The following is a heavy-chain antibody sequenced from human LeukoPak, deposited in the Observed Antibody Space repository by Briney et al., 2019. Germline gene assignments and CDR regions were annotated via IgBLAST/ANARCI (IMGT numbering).Heavy chain of an antibody. D-gene: IGHD3-10*01. Sequence: PSQTLSLTCTVSGGSISSCGYYWSWIRQPPGKGLEWVGYIYYSGSTYYNPSLKSRVTISVDTSKNQFSLKLSSVTAADTAVYYGARDRITMVRGVIIGTAFDYWGQGTLVTVSS. CDR2: IYYSGST. CDR3: ARDRITMVRGVIIGTAFDY. CDR1: GGSISSCGYY. J-gene: IGHJ4*02. V-gene: IGHV4-31*03.